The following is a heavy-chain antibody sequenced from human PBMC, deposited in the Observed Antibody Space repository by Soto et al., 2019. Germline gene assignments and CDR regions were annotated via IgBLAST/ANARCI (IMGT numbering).Heavy chain of an antibody. V-gene: IGHV1-18*01. Sequence: ASVKVSCKASGYTFTSYGISWVRQAPGQGLEWMGWISAYNGNTNYAQKHKGRVTMTTDTSTNTAYMELRRLRSDDTAVYYCAKDAGPDLHPKLVRHGGAGAFDIWGQGTMVTVSS. CDR3: AKDAGPDLHPKLVRHGGAGAFDI. J-gene: IGHJ3*02. CDR2: ISAYNGNT. D-gene: IGHD1-26*01. CDR1: GYTFTSYG.